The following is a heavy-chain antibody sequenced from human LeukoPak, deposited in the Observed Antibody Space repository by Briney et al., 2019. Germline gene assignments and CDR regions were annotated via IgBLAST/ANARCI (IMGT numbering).Heavy chain of an antibody. Sequence: ASVKVSCKASGYTFTGYGISWVRQAPGQGLEWMGWISAYNGNTNYAQKLQGRVTMTTDTSTSTAYMELRSLRSDDTAVYYCARDRRTTVTTAADYWGQGTLVTVSS. CDR1: GYTFTGYG. CDR3: ARDRRTTVTTAADY. V-gene: IGHV1-18*01. CDR2: ISAYNGNT. J-gene: IGHJ4*02. D-gene: IGHD4-11*01.